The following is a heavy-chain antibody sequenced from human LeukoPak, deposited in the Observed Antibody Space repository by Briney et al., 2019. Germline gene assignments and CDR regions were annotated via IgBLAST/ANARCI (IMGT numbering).Heavy chain of an antibody. CDR3: ARVFRRRVLGYNWFDP. Sequence: ASVKVSCKASGYTFTSYGISWVRQATGQGLEWMGWMNPNSGNTGYAQKFQGRVTITRNTSISTAYMELSSLRSEDTAVYYCARVFRRRVLGYNWFDPWGQGTLVTVSS. CDR2: MNPNSGNT. D-gene: IGHD2-21*01. J-gene: IGHJ5*02. V-gene: IGHV1-8*03. CDR1: GYTFTSYG.